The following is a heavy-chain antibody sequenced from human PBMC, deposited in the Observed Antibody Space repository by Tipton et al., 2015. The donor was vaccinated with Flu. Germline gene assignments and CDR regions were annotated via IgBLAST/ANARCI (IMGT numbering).Heavy chain of an antibody. D-gene: IGHD3-22*01. CDR3: ARGSPRITMIVVVDHQVPFGY. CDR2: ISSSSSTI. V-gene: IGHV3-48*02. Sequence: SLRLSCAASGFTFSSYSMNWVRQAPGKGLEWVSYISSSSSTIYYADSVKGRFTISRDNAKNSLYLQMNSLRDEDTAVYYCARGSPRITMIVVVDHQVPFGYWGQGTLVTGSS. CDR1: GFTFSSYS. J-gene: IGHJ4*02.